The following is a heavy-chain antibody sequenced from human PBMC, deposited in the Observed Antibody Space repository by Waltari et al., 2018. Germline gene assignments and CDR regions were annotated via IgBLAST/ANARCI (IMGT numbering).Heavy chain of an antibody. CDR1: GGSISSGSYY. V-gene: IGHV4-61*02. CDR3: ARDPGWFDP. CDR2: IYTSGST. Sequence: QVQLQESGPGLVKPSQTLSLTCTVSGGSISSGSYYWSWIRQPAGKGLEWIGRIYTSGSTNYNPSLKSRVTISVDTSKNQFSLKLSSVTAADTAVYYCARDPGWFDPWGQGTLVTVSS. J-gene: IGHJ5*02. D-gene: IGHD3-10*01.